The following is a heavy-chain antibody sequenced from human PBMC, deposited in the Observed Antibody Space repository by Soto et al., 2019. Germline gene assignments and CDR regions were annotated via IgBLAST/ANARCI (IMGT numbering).Heavy chain of an antibody. CDR2: ISSSSSYI. J-gene: IGHJ3*02. Sequence: EVQLVESGGGLVKPGGSLRLSCAASGFTFSSYSMNWVRQAPGKGLEWVSSISSSSSYIYYADSVKGRFTISRDKAKNSLYLQMNRLRAEDTAVYYCARRSLGGAFYIWGQGTMVTVSS. V-gene: IGHV3-21*01. D-gene: IGHD3-3*02. CDR1: GFTFSSYS. CDR3: ARRSLGGAFYI.